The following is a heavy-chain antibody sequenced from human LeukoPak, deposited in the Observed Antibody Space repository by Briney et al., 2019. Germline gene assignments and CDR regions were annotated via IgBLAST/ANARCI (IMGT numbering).Heavy chain of an antibody. J-gene: IGHJ4*02. V-gene: IGHV3-11*01. CDR1: GFTFSDYY. CDR3: ARVRPVRGAISHFDY. CDR2: ISSSGSTM. D-gene: IGHD3-10*01. Sequence: GGSLRLSCAASGFTFSDYYMSWIRQAPGKGLEWVSYISSSGSTMYYADSVKGRFTISRDNAKNSLYLQMNSLRAEDTAVYYCARVRPVRGAISHFDYWGQGTLVTVSS.